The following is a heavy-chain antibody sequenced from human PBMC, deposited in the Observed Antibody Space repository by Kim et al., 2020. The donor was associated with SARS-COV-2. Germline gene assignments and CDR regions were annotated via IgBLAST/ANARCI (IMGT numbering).Heavy chain of an antibody. J-gene: IGHJ4*02. D-gene: IGHD1-26*01. CDR1: GNIFTDHY. V-gene: IGHV1-2*02. Sequence: ASVKVSCKASGNIFTDHYIYWMRQAPGQGLEWMGWINPNDGVTKYAHKFQGRVSLTRDTTISTAYMELSSLTSDDTAVFYCVQNGLGRWTGLHYWGQGTLVTVSS. CDR3: VQNGLGRWTGLHY. CDR2: INPNDGVT.